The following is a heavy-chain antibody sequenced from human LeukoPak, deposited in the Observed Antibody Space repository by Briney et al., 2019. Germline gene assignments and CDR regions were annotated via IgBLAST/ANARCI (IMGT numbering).Heavy chain of an antibody. CDR3: ARGDGYNGFRY. CDR1: GGTFSDYS. CDR2: IIPIVNMV. D-gene: IGHD5-24*01. J-gene: IGHJ4*02. Sequence: SVKVSCKASGGTFSDYSISWVRQAPGQGFQWIGRIIPIVNMVDYAKRFQGRVTIIADKSTSTAHMELSSLRSEDTAVYYCARGDGYNGFRYWGQGTLVTVSS. V-gene: IGHV1-69*02.